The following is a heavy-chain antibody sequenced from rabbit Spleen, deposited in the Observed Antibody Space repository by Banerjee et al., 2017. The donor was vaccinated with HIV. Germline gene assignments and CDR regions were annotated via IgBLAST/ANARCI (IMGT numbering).Heavy chain of an antibody. Sequence: QSLEESGGDLVKPGASLTLTCTASGFSFNNNYYMCWVRQAPGKGLECIACIYAGSSGSTYYASWAKGRFTISKTSSTTVTLQVTSLTAADTATYFCARDTSSSFSSYGMDLWGPGTLVTVS. CDR1: GFSFNNNYY. J-gene: IGHJ6*01. V-gene: IGHV1S40*01. D-gene: IGHD1-1*01. CDR3: ARDTSSSFSSYGMDL. CDR2: IYAGSSGST.